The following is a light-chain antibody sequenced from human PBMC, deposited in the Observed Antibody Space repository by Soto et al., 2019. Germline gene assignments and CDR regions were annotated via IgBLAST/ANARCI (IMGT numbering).Light chain of an antibody. Sequence: AIQVTQSPSSLSASVGDRVTITCRASQGIRNDLGWYQQKPGKAPKLLIYAASSLQSGVPSRFSGSGSGTDFTLTVSSLQPEDFATYYCLQDYNYPLTFGGGTKVEIK. CDR3: LQDYNYPLT. CDR2: AAS. J-gene: IGKJ4*01. V-gene: IGKV1-6*01. CDR1: QGIRND.